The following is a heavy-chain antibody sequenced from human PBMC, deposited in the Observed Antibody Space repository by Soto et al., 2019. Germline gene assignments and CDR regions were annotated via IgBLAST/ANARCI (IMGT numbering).Heavy chain of an antibody. CDR1: GGSFSGYY. J-gene: IGHJ6*02. D-gene: IGHD3-10*01. V-gene: IGHV4-34*01. Sequence: KPSETLSLTCAVYGGSFSGYYWSWIRQPPGKGLEWIGEINHSGSTNYNPSLKSRVTISVDTSKNQFSLKLSSVTAADTAVYYCARIRGWVTMVRGVIINQYYYYYGMDVWGQGTTVTVSS. CDR2: INHSGST. CDR3: ARIRGWVTMVRGVIINQYYYYYGMDV.